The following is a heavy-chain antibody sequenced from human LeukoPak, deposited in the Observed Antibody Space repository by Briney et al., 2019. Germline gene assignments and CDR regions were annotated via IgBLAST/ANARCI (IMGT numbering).Heavy chain of an antibody. CDR2: INVNSGGT. V-gene: IGHV1-2*02. CDR3: ARGPLILEGDWFDP. J-gene: IGHJ5*02. CDR1: GYTFTGYY. Sequence: AASVKVSCKASGYTFTGYYMHWVRQAPGQGLEWMGWINVNSGGTNYAQKFQVRVTMTRDTSISTAYMELSRLRSDYTAVYYCARGPLILEGDWFDPWGQGTLVTVSP. D-gene: IGHD3-3*01.